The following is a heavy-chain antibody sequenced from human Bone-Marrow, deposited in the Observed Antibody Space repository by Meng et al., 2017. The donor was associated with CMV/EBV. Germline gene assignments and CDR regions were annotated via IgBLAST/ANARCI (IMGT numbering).Heavy chain of an antibody. CDR3: ARDARYCSSTSCYQERPLYYFDY. V-gene: IGHV1-8*01. Sequence: ASVKVSCKASGYTFTSYDNNWVRQATGQGLEWMGWMNPNSGNTGYAQKFQGRVTMTRDTSTSTVYMELSSLRSEDTAVYYCARDARYCSSTSCYQERPLYYFDYWGQGTLVTVSS. CDR2: MNPNSGNT. J-gene: IGHJ4*02. CDR1: GYTFTSYD. D-gene: IGHD2-2*01.